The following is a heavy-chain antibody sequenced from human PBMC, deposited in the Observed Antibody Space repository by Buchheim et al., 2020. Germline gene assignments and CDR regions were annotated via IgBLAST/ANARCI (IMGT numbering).Heavy chain of an antibody. D-gene: IGHD6-19*01. J-gene: IGHJ6*02. Sequence: QVQLVQSGAEVKKPGASVKVSCKASGYTFTSYYMHWVRQAPGQGLEWMGIINPSGGSTSYAQKFQGRVTMTRDTSTSTVYMELSSPRSEDTAVYYCARDVKEGIAVAGIGVYYYYYGMDVWGQGTT. CDR1: GYTFTSYY. CDR3: ARDVKEGIAVAGIGVYYYYYGMDV. V-gene: IGHV1-46*01. CDR2: INPSGGST.